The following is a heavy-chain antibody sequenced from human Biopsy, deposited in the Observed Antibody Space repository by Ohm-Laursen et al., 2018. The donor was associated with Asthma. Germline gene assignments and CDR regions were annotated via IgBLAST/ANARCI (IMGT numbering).Heavy chain of an antibody. J-gene: IGHJ3*02. CDR2: IKHDGTEK. Sequence: GSLRLSCAAAGFTFGDYWMSWVRQVPGKGLEWVANIKHDGTEKNHVDSLKGRFTISRDNAKNSLYLQMNSLRAEDTAVYYCARAYGGSFFSGSFDIWGQGTVVTVSS. CDR3: ARAYGGSFFSGSFDI. D-gene: IGHD4-23*01. V-gene: IGHV3-7*01. CDR1: GFTFGDYW.